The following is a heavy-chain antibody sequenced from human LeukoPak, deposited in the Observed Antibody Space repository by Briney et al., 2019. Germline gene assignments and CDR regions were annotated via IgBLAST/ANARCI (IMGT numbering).Heavy chain of an antibody. V-gene: IGHV4-38-2*02. D-gene: IGHD3-10*02. CDR2: IYHSGST. CDR3: ARGRRAIGSTMFDMDY. J-gene: IGHJ4*02. CDR1: GYSISSGYY. Sequence: SETLSLTCTVSGYSISSGYYWGWIRPPPGKGLEWIGSIYHSGSTNYNPSLKSRVTISVDTSKNQFSLKLGSVTAADTAVYYCARGRRAIGSTMFDMDYWGQGTLVTVSS.